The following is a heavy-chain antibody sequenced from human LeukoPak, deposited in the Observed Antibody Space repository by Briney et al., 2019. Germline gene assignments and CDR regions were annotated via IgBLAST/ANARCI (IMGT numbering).Heavy chain of an antibody. CDR3: ARGPLWFGEFSSFDY. CDR1: GGSISSGDYY. J-gene: IGHJ4*02. Sequence: PSETLSLTCTVSGGSISSGDYYWSWIRQPPGKGLEWIGYIYYSGSTYYNPSLKSRVTISVDTSKNQFSLKLSSVTAAGTAVYYCARGPLWFGEFSSFDYWGQGTLVTVSS. V-gene: IGHV4-30-4*01. D-gene: IGHD3-10*01. CDR2: IYYSGST.